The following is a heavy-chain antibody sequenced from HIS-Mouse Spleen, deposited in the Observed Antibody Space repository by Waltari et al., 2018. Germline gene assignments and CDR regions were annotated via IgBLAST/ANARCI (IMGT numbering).Heavy chain of an antibody. CDR2: IYYSGRT. Sequence: QLQLQESGPGLVKPSETLSLTCTVSGGSISSSSYYWGWIRQPPGKGLEWIGRIYYSGRTYYNTSLKSRVTRSVDTSKNQFSLKLSSVTAADTAVYYCAREIPYSSSWYDWYFDLWGRGTLVTVSS. CDR3: AREIPYSSSWYDWYFDL. D-gene: IGHD6-13*01. J-gene: IGHJ2*01. V-gene: IGHV4-39*07. CDR1: GGSISSSSYY.